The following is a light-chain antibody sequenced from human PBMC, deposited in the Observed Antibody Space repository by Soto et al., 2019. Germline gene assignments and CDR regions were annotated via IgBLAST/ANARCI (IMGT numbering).Light chain of an antibody. Sequence: DFQLTQSTSTLSASVGDGVTLTHLASQTISRWVAWDQQKPGRAPKLLIYEASTLKSGVPSRFSGSGSEAEFTLSISTLQPDDFGTYFCQHNYRFPLTFGRGTKV. CDR1: QTISRW. CDR3: QHNYRFPLT. CDR2: EAS. V-gene: IGKV1-5*01. J-gene: IGKJ4*02.